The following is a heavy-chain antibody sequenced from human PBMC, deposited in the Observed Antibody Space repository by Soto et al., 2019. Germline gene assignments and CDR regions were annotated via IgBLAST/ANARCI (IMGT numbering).Heavy chain of an antibody. CDR1: GYSFASYW. J-gene: IGHJ4*02. Sequence: PGESLKISCEGSGYSFASYWITWVRQVPGKGLEWVGRIDPSNSYTNYSPSFQGHVTISADKSIGTAYLQWSSLTASDSAMYYCARRYSSSSLPDYWGQGTLSTVSS. CDR3: ARRYSSSSLPDY. CDR2: IDPSNSYT. D-gene: IGHD6-6*01. V-gene: IGHV5-10-1*01.